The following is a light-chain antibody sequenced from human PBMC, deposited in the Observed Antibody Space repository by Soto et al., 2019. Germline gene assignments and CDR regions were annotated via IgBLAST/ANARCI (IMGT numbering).Light chain of an antibody. CDR3: LQNNRYPWT. J-gene: IGKJ1*01. CDR2: AAS. Sequence: DIQMTQSPSAMSASVGDRVTITCRASQDISDFLAWFQQKPGEVPKRLIYAASSLESGVPSRFSGSGSGTVFTLTISSLQPEDFATYYCLQNNRYPWTFGQGTKVEIK. V-gene: IGKV1-17*03. CDR1: QDISDF.